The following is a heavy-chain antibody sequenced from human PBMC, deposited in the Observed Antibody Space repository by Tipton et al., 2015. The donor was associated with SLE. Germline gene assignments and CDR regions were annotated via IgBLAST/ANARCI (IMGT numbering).Heavy chain of an antibody. CDR3: ARHGFYCIGGSCYGSFDP. Sequence: TLSLTCTVSDGSIINGAFYWSWVRQHPGKGLEWSGYIYYSGSAYYNPSLESRVTISADTSKNQFSLKLSSVTAADTAIYYCARHGFYCIGGSCYGSFDPWGQGTLVTVSS. J-gene: IGHJ5*02. CDR1: DGSIINGAFY. V-gene: IGHV4-31*03. D-gene: IGHD2-15*01. CDR2: IYYSGSA.